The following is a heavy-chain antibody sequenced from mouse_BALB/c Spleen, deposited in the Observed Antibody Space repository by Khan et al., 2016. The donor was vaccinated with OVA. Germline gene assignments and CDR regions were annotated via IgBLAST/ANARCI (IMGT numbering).Heavy chain of an antibody. D-gene: IGHD2-2*01. CDR1: GYTFSSYW. Sequence: QVQLQQSGAELMKPGASVKISCKATGYTFSSYWIEWVKQRPGHGLEWIGEILPGSGSTNYNEKFKGQATLTADTSSNTAYMQISSLTSEDSAVYYCARGGYLFAYWGQGTLVTVSA. CDR3: ARGGYLFAY. V-gene: IGHV1-9*01. CDR2: ILPGSGST. J-gene: IGHJ3*01.